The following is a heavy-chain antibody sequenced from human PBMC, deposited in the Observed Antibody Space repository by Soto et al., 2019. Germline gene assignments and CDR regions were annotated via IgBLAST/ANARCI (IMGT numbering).Heavy chain of an antibody. D-gene: IGHD5-12*01. J-gene: IGHJ5*02. Sequence: PSVTICLTCTVGGGNIISYCGSWIGKTTGKGLEWIGDINYSGSTNYNPSLKSRVTISVDTSKNQFSLKLSSVTAADTAVYYCASVSGYDRGNNWFDPWGQGTLVTVSS. CDR1: GGNIISYC. V-gene: IGHV4-59*01. CDR3: ASVSGYDRGNNWFDP. CDR2: INYSGST.